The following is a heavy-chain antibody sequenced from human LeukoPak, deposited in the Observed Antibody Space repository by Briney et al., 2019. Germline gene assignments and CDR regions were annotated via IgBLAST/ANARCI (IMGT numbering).Heavy chain of an antibody. CDR1: GGSISSGDYY. Sequence: SETLSLTCTVSGGSISSGDYYWSWIRQPPGKGLEWIGYIYYSGSTYYNPSLKSRVTISVDTSKNQFSLKLSSVTAADTAVYYCARESPGSDYAISLDYWGQGTLVTVSS. J-gene: IGHJ4*02. D-gene: IGHD2-8*01. V-gene: IGHV4-30-4*08. CDR2: IYYSGST. CDR3: ARESPGSDYAISLDY.